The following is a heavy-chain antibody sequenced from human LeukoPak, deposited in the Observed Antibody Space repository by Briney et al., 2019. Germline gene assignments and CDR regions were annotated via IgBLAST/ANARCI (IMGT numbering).Heavy chain of an antibody. J-gene: IGHJ4*02. V-gene: IGHV4-4*07. CDR3: ARSSAYGDEIDY. CDR2: IYTSGST. Sequence: SETLSLTCTVSGGSISSYYWSWIRQPAGRGLEWIGRIYTSGSTNYNPSLKSRVTMSVDTSKNQFSLKLSSVTAADTAVYYCARSSAYGDEIDYWGQGTLVTVSS. CDR1: GGSISSYY. D-gene: IGHD4-17*01.